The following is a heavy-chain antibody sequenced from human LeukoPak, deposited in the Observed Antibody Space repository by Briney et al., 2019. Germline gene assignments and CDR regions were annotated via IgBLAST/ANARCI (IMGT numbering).Heavy chain of an antibody. CDR1: GFPFSIYE. D-gene: IGHD6-19*01. CDR2: IASSGTPR. Sequence: PGGSLRLSCAVSGFPFSIYEMNWVRQAPGKGLEWVSNIASSGTPRYYADSVKGRFSISRDNAKNSLYLQMNSLRAEDTAVCYCALLAVASDFDYWGQGALVTVSS. V-gene: IGHV3-48*03. CDR3: ALLAVASDFDY. J-gene: IGHJ4*02.